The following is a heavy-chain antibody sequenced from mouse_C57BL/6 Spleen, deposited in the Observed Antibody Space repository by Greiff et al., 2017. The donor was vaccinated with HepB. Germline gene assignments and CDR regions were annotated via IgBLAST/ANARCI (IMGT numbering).Heavy chain of an antibody. V-gene: IGHV5-9-1*02. CDR1: GFTFSSYA. CDR3: TRDKGGGFAY. Sequence: EVQVVESGEGLVKPGGSLKLSCAASGFTFSSYAMSWVRQTPEKRLEWVAYISSGGDYIYYADTVKGRFTISRDNARNTLYLQMSRLKSEDTAMYYCTRDKGGGFAYWGQGTLVTVSA. CDR2: ISSGGDYI. J-gene: IGHJ3*01.